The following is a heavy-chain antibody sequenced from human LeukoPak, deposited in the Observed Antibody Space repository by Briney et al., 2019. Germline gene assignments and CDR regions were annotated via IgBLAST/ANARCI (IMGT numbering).Heavy chain of an antibody. V-gene: IGHV4-34*01. CDR3: ARTVRYCSGGSCYLGAFDI. CDR2: INHSGST. Sequence: SETLSLTCAVYGGSFSGYYWSWIRQPPGKGLEWIGEINHSGSTDYNPSLKSRVTISVDTSKNQFSLKLSSVTAADTAVYYCARTVRYCSGGSCYLGAFDIWGQGTMVTVSS. CDR1: GGSFSGYY. J-gene: IGHJ3*02. D-gene: IGHD2-15*01.